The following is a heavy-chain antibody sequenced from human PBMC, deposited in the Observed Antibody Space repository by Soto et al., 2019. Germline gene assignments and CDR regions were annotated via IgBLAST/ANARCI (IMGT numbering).Heavy chain of an antibody. D-gene: IGHD5-18*01. Sequence: GGSLRLSCAASGFTFSSYGMHWVRQAPGKGLEWVAVIWYDGSNKYYADSVKGRFTISRDNSKNTLYLQMNSLRAEDTAVYYCAREMQLWLIFDYWGQGTLVTVSS. CDR1: GFTFSSYG. CDR2: IWYDGSNK. CDR3: AREMQLWLIFDY. V-gene: IGHV3-33*01. J-gene: IGHJ4*02.